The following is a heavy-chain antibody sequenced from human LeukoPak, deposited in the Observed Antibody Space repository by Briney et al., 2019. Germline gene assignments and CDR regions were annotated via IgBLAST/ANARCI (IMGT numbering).Heavy chain of an antibody. V-gene: IGHV1-2*02. CDR2: INPNSGGT. Sequence: GASVKVSCKASGYTFTSYYMHWVRQAPGQGLEWMGWINPNSGGTNYAQKFQGRVTMTRDTSISTAYMELSRLRSDDTAVYYCARGPHIAAAGGSEDYWGQGTLVTVSS. CDR1: GYTFTSYY. CDR3: ARGPHIAAAGGSEDY. D-gene: IGHD6-13*01. J-gene: IGHJ4*02.